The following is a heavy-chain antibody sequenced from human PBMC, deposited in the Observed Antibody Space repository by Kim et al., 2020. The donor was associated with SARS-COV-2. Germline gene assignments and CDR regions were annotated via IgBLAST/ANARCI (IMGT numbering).Heavy chain of an antibody. V-gene: IGHV1-46*01. Sequence: ASVKVSCKASGYTFTSYYMHWVRQAPGQGLEWMGIINPSVGSTSYAQKFQGRVTMTRDTSTSTVYMELSSLRSEDTAVYYCARDLSRFVDLWGIVGASPLSNGMDVWGPGTTVTVSS. J-gene: IGHJ6*02. D-gene: IGHD1-26*01. CDR2: INPSVGST. CDR1: GYTFTSYY. CDR3: ARDLSRFVDLWGIVGASPLSNGMDV.